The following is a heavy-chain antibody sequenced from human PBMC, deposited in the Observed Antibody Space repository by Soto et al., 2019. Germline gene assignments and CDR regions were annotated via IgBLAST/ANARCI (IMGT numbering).Heavy chain of an antibody. CDR3: ARHSSSSKEAYYYYYYMDV. CDR1: GGSISSYY. V-gene: IGHV4-59*08. Sequence: SETLSLTCTVSGGSISSYYWSWIRQPPGKGLEWIGYIYYSGSTNYNPSLKSRVTISVDTSKNQFSLKLSSVTAADTAVYYCARHSSSSKEAYYYYYYMDVWGKGTTVTVSS. J-gene: IGHJ6*03. D-gene: IGHD6-6*01. CDR2: IYYSGST.